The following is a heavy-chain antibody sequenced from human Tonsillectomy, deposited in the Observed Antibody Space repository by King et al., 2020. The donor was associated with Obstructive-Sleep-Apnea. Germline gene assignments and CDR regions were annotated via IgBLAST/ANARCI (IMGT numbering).Heavy chain of an antibody. CDR2: IYPGDSDT. V-gene: IGHV5-51*01. CDR1: GYSFTSYW. Sequence: QLVQSGAEVKKPGESLKISCKGSGYSFTSYWIGWVRQMPGKGLEWRGIIYPGDSDTRYSPSFQGQVTISADKSISTAYLQWSSLKASDTAMYYCARVERAAAGHDYYYYYGMDVWGQGTTVTVSS. D-gene: IGHD6-13*01. J-gene: IGHJ6*02. CDR3: ARVERAAAGHDYYYYYGMDV.